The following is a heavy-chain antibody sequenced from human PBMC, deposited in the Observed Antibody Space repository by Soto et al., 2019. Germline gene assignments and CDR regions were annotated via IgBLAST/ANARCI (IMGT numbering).Heavy chain of an antibody. D-gene: IGHD7-27*01. CDR2: IGAASDT. CDR1: VFTFSNYD. J-gene: IGHJ6*01. V-gene: IGHV3-13*01. CDR3: ATGVLGPGDYYYGMDV. Sequence: PVGSLRLSCASSVFTFSNYDMHCVRQSPGECLEWVSGIGAASDTYYPVSVQGRFTVSRDNDKKSLYLKMNSLRAGDTAVYYCATGVLGPGDYYYGMDVWGQGTTVTVSS.